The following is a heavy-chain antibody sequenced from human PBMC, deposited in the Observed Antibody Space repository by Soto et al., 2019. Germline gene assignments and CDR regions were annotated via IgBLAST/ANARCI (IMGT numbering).Heavy chain of an antibody. Sequence: GASVKVSCKASGYTFTGYYMHWVRQAPGQGLKWMGWINPNSGGTNYAQKFQGRVTMTRDTSISTAYMELSRLRSDDTAVYYCARSVNYTIFGVVSARLNWFDPWGQGTLVTVSS. J-gene: IGHJ5*02. CDR2: INPNSGGT. CDR3: ARSVNYTIFGVVSARLNWFDP. V-gene: IGHV1-2*02. CDR1: GYTFTGYY. D-gene: IGHD3-3*01.